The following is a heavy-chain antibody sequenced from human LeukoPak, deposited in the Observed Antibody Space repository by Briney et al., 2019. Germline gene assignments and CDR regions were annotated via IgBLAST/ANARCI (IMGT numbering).Heavy chain of an antibody. CDR2: ISSSGSTM. Sequence: GGSLRLSCAASGFTFSSYEMNWVRQAPGKGLEWVSYISSSGSTMYYADSVKGRFTISRDNAKNSLSLQMNSLRAEDTAVYYCARSPAGADYYLDVWGKGTTVTISS. V-gene: IGHV3-48*03. J-gene: IGHJ6*03. CDR1: GFTFSSYE. D-gene: IGHD1-14*01. CDR3: ARSPAGADYYLDV.